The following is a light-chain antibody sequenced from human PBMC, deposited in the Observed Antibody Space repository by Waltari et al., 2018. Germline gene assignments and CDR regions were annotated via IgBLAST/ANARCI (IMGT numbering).Light chain of an antibody. V-gene: IGKV1-39*01. Sequence: IQMTQSPSVLSASVGDRVTLTCRASRTVRTYLNWYQQKPGKAPKLLIFRASNLHTGVPSRFSGSGSGTEFTLTISGVQPEDFATYFCQQSDSTLNTFGQGTNLEIK. CDR2: RAS. CDR3: QQSDSTLNT. CDR1: RTVRTY. J-gene: IGKJ2*01.